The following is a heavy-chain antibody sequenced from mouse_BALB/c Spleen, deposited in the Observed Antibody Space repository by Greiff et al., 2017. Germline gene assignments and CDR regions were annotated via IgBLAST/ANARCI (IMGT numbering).Heavy chain of an antibody. J-gene: IGHJ2*01. Sequence: VQLQQSGAELVKPGASVTMSCTASGYTFTSYWMHWVKQRPGQGLEWIGYINPSTGYTEYNQKFKDKATLTADKSSSTAYMQLSSLTSEDSAVYYCARGWPFDYGGQGTTLTVSS. CDR3: ARGWPFDY. V-gene: IGHV1-7*01. D-gene: IGHD2-3*01. CDR1: GYTFTSYW. CDR2: INPSTGYT.